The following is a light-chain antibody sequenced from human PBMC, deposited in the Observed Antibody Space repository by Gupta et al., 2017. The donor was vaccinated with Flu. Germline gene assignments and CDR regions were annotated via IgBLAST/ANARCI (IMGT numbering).Light chain of an antibody. Sequence: GDALPKQYAYWYQQKPGQAPVLVIYKDSERPSGIPERFSGSSSGTTVTLTIRGVQAEDEADYYCQSADSSGTIVVFGGGTKLTVL. CDR3: QSADSSGTIVV. V-gene: IGLV3-25*03. CDR1: ALPKQY. CDR2: KDS. J-gene: IGLJ2*01.